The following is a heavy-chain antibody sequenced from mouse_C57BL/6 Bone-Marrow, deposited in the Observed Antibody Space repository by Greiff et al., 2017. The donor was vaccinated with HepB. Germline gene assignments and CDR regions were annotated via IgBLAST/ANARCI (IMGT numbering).Heavy chain of an antibody. V-gene: IGHV3-3*01. J-gene: IGHJ2*01. CDR1: GFSINSDCY. CDR3: ARDEENGYYETDFDY. Sequence: EVQLVESGPSLVRPSQPLSLTCTVTGFSINSDCYWIWIRQFPGNKLEYIGYTFYSGITYYNPSLESRTYITRDTSKNQFSLKLSSVTTEDTATYYCARDEENGYYETDFDYWGQGTTLTVSS. D-gene: IGHD2-3*01. CDR2: TFYSGIT.